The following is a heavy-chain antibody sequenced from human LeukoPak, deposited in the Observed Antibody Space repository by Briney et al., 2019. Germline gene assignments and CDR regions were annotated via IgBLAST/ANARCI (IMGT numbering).Heavy chain of an antibody. CDR2: IRHDGSYK. V-gene: IGHV3-30*02. CDR1: GFTFINYG. D-gene: IGHD5-24*01. J-gene: IGHJ4*02. Sequence: PGGSLRLSCAASGFTFINYGMHWVRQAPGKGLEWVSFIRHDGSYKYYADSVKGRFTISRDNSKNTLSLQMNSLRPEDTAVYYCAKEESFGPLEITAPDYWGQGTLVTVSS. CDR3: AKEESFGPLEITAPDY.